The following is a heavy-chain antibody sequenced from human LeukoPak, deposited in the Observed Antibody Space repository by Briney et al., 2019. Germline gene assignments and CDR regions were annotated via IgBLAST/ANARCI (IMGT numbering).Heavy chain of an antibody. Sequence: SETLSLTCTVSGGSISSSSYYWGWIRQPPGKGLEWIGSIYYSGSTYYNPSLKSRVTISVDTSKNQFSLKLSSVTAADTAEYYCARLLWFGELSYFDYWGQGTLVTVSS. J-gene: IGHJ4*02. CDR1: GGSISSSSYY. V-gene: IGHV4-39*01. D-gene: IGHD3-10*01. CDR2: IYYSGST. CDR3: ARLLWFGELSYFDY.